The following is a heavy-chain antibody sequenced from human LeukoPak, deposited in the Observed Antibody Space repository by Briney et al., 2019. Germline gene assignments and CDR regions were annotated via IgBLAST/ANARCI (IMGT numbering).Heavy chain of an antibody. V-gene: IGHV3-30*18. Sequence: GRSLRLSCAASGFTFSSYAMHWVRQAPGKGLEWVAVISYDGSNKYYADSVKGRFTISRDNYKNTLYLQMNSLRAEDTAVYYCAKLRPVAGTGYWGQGTLVTVSS. CDR2: ISYDGSNK. CDR1: GFTFSSYA. J-gene: IGHJ4*02. D-gene: IGHD6-19*01. CDR3: AKLRPVAGTGY.